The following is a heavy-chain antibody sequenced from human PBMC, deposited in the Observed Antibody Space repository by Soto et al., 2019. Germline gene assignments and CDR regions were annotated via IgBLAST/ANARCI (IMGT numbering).Heavy chain of an antibody. CDR1: GFTFSSYS. CDR2: ISYDGRNK. D-gene: IGHD2-15*01. CDR3: AREYGIGGATFDS. Sequence: QVQLVESGGGVVQPGRSLRLSCAASGFTFSSYSMHWVRQAPGKGLEWVAVISYDGRNKHYADSVKGRFTISRDNSKNTLYLQMNSRRAEDTAVYYCAREYGIGGATFDSWGQGTMVTVSS. V-gene: IGHV3-30-3*01. J-gene: IGHJ3*02.